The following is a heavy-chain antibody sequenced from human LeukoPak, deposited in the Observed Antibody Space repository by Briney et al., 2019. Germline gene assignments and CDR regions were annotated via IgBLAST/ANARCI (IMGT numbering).Heavy chain of an antibody. D-gene: IGHD2-15*01. CDR2: ISHTGSLI. V-gene: IGHV3-48*03. CDR1: GFTSTPSE. CDR3: SSYCSEGTCYGYFHH. J-gene: IGHJ1*01. Sequence: GGSLRLSCAASGFTSTPSELNWVRQAPGKGLEWISYISHTGSLIYYADSVKGRFTISRDNAKNFLYLQMNSLRVEDTCIYYCSSYCSEGTCYGYFHHWGQGALVSVSS.